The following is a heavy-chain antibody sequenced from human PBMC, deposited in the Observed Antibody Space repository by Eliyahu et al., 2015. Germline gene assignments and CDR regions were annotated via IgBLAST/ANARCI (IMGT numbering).Heavy chain of an antibody. D-gene: IGHD3-22*01. CDR3: ARDNYYDSRGYYYHAYGMDV. J-gene: IGHJ6*02. Sequence: LVQSGAEVKKPGAPVKVSCKASGXXFSGYYIHWVRXAPGQGXEWMGWVKTNSGDENIAQKFRGRVTVTRDTSTTTAYMELSGLRFDDTAVYYCARDNYYDSRGYYYHAYGMDVWGQGTTVTVSS. CDR1: GXXFSGYY. V-gene: IGHV1-2*02. CDR2: VKTNSGDE.